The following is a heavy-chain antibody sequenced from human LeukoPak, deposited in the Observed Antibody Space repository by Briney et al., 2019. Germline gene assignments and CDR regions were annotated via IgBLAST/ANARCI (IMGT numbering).Heavy chain of an antibody. Sequence: PSETLSLTCTVSGGSISSSSYYWGWIRQPPGKGLEWIGSIYYSGSTYYNPSLKSRVTISVDTSKNQFSLKLSSVTAADTAVYYCARHKSSSTNWFDPWGPGTLVTASS. D-gene: IGHD6-13*01. CDR1: GGSISSSSYY. V-gene: IGHV4-39*01. J-gene: IGHJ5*02. CDR3: ARHKSSSTNWFDP. CDR2: IYYSGST.